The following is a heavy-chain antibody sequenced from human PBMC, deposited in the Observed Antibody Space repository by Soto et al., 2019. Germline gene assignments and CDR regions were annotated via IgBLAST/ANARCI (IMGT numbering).Heavy chain of an antibody. Sequence: VQLGESGGGVVQPGRSLRLSCAASGFTFSSYGMHWVRQDPGNGLEWLAVIAYDGSNKYYADSVKGRFTISRDNSKNTLSLQMNSLRAEDTAVYYCEKDIEVAVVALGDYDYGMDVWGQGTTVTVSS. D-gene: IGHD2-15*01. J-gene: IGHJ6*02. CDR2: IAYDGSNK. CDR3: EKDIEVAVVALGDYDYGMDV. V-gene: IGHV3-30*18. CDR1: GFTFSSYG.